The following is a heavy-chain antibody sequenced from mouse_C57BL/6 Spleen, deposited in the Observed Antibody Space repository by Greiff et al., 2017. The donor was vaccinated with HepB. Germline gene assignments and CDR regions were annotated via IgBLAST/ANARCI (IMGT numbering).Heavy chain of an antibody. CDR1: GYTFTDYN. CDR2: INPNNGGT. J-gene: IGHJ1*03. V-gene: IGHV1-18*01. D-gene: IGHD1-1*01. CDR3: ARENYGSGGYFDV. Sequence: EVKLQESGPELVKPGASVKIPCKASGYTFTDYNMDWVKQSHGKSLEWIGDINPNNGGTIYNQKFKGKATLTVDKSSSTAYMELRSLTSEDTAVYYCARENYGSGGYFDVWGTGTTVTVSS.